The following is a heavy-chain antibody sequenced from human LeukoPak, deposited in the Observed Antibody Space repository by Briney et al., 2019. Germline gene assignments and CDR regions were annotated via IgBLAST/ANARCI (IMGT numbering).Heavy chain of an antibody. CDR1: GFTFSSYG. CDR2: ISTSGNYI. CDR3: SRGSYNSGGTSDY. D-gene: IGHD2-15*01. V-gene: IGHV3-21*01. Sequence: PGGSLRLSCAASGFTFSSYGMHWVRQAPGKGLEWVSYISTSGNYIYYADSVKGRFTISRDNAKNSLYLQMNSLRAEDTAVYYCSRGSYNSGGTSDYWGQGNLVTVSS. J-gene: IGHJ4*02.